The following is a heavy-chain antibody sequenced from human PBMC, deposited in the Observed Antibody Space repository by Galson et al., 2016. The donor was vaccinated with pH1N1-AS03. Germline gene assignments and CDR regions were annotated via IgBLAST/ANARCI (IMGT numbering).Heavy chain of an antibody. Sequence: SVKVSCTASGGTFSSYPINWVRQAPGQGLECIGRIIPLLGMTNYAQKFQGRVTITADPSTSTDYVELSSLRSEDTVVYYCATDYTQGGLPVDCWGQGTLVTVSS. J-gene: IGHJ4*02. CDR1: GGTFSSYP. CDR3: ATDYTQGGLPVDC. D-gene: IGHD3-16*01. V-gene: IGHV1-69*04. CDR2: IIPLLGMT.